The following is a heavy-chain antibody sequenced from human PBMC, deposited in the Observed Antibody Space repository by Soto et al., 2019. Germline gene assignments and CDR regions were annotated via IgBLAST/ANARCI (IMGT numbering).Heavy chain of an antibody. D-gene: IGHD3-10*01. CDR1: GFTFDDYA. J-gene: IGHJ4*02. CDR3: AKDPSGFEGRNPIDY. CDR2: ISYDSSSI. Sequence: GGSLRLSCAASGFTFDDYAMHWVRQAPGKGLEWVSSISYDSSSIDYADSVKGRFTISRDNSKNTLYLQMNSLRAEDTAVYYCAKDPSGFEGRNPIDYWGQGTLVTVSS. V-gene: IGHV3-9*01.